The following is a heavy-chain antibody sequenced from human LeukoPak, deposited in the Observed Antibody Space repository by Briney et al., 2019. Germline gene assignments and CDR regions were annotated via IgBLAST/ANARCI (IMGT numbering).Heavy chain of an antibody. CDR1: GFTFNIYS. J-gene: IGHJ3*02. D-gene: IGHD2-8*02. V-gene: IGHV3-21*01. CDR3: SRDLDCTVTTCFDGDDGFDI. CDR2: ISSQSVYI. Sequence: GGSLRLSCEASGFTFNIYSMNWVRQVPGKGLEWVSSISSQSVYIYYADSVKGRFAISRDNAKKSLYLQMNSLTAEDTAVYFCSRDLDCTVTTCFDGDDGFDIWSRGTMVTVSS.